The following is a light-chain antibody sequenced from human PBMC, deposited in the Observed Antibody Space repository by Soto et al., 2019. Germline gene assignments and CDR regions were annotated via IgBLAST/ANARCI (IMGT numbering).Light chain of an antibody. CDR3: QQYNNWSRT. CDR2: GAS. Sequence: EIGMSQSPSTVSLSPGERATLSCRASPGVSNTLAWYQQRPGQAPRLLIYGASIRAPGIPARFSGGGSGTEFTLTISSLQSEDFAVYYCQQYNNWSRTFGPGTKVDVK. J-gene: IGKJ3*01. V-gene: IGKV3-15*01. CDR1: PGVSNT.